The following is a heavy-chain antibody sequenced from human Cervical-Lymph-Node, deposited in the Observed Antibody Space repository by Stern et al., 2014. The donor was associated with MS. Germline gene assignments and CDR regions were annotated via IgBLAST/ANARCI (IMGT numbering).Heavy chain of an antibody. CDR1: GGSISSSSYY. Sequence: QVQLQESGPGLVKPSETLSLTCTVSGGSISSSSYYWGWIRQPPGKGLEWIGSIYYSGSTYYNPALKSRVTISVDTSKNQFSLKLSSVTAADTAVYYCARQTYYYGSGTFDPWGQGTLVTVSS. J-gene: IGHJ5*02. D-gene: IGHD3-10*01. V-gene: IGHV4-39*01. CDR2: IYYSGST. CDR3: ARQTYYYGSGTFDP.